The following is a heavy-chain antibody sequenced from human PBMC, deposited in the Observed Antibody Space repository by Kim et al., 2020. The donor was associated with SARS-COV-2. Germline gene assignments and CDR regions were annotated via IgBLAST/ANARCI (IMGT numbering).Heavy chain of an antibody. D-gene: IGHD3-16*02. CDR2: IWYDGSNK. J-gene: IGHJ6*02. V-gene: IGHV3-33*06. CDR3: AKDGAAVYDYIWGSYRSYYYCGMDV. Sequence: GGSLRLSCAASGFTFSSYGMHWVRQAPGKGLEWVADIWYDGSNKYYADSVKGRFTIPRDNSKNTLYLQMNRLRAEDTAVYYCAKDGAAVYDYIWGSYRSYYYCGMDVWGQGTPVTVSS. CDR1: GFTFSSYG.